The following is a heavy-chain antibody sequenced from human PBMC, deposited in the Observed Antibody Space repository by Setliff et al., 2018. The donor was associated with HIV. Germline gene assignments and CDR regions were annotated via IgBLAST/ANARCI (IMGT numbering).Heavy chain of an antibody. Sequence: SETLSLTCTVSGGSISSTSYYWGWIRQPPGTGLEWIGSIYYSGSTYYNPSLRSRVTISVDTSKTQFSLKLSSVTAADTAVYYCARHSSLEPFFDYWGQGRLVTVSS. V-gene: IGHV4-39*01. CDR2: IYYSGST. D-gene: IGHD1-1*01. J-gene: IGHJ4*02. CDR1: GGSISSTSYY. CDR3: ARHSSLEPFFDY.